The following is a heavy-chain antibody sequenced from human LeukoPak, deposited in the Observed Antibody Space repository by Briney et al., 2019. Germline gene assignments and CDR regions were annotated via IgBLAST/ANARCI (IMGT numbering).Heavy chain of an antibody. J-gene: IGHJ4*02. CDR1: GFTFSSYA. Sequence: GGSLRLSCSASGFTFSSYAMSWVRQAPGKGLGWVSAISGSGGSTYYADSVKGRFTISRDNSKNTLYLQMNSLRAEDTAVYYYAKGYSGYDPPHDYWGQGTLVTVSS. CDR2: ISGSGGST. D-gene: IGHD5-12*01. V-gene: IGHV3-23*01. CDR3: AKGYSGYDPPHDY.